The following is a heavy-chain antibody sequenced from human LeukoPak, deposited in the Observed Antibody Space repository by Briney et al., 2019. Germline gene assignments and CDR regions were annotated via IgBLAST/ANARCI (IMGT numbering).Heavy chain of an antibody. V-gene: IGHV3-23*01. D-gene: IGHD3-22*01. CDR3: AKVGYSGGHYGFAP. J-gene: IGHJ5*02. CDR1: GFTFNSHA. CDR2: ISGGGGST. Sequence: GGSLRLSCAVSGFTFNSHAMCWVRQAPGKGLEWVSSISGGGGSTYYADSVKGRFTISRDNSMNTLYLQMNSLRAEDTAVYYCAKVGYSGGHYGFAPWGQGTLVTVSS.